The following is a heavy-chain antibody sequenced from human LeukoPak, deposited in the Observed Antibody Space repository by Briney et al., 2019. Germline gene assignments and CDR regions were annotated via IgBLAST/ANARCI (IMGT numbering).Heavy chain of an antibody. D-gene: IGHD2-8*02. Sequence: PGGSLRLSCAASGFSFSNAWMNWVRQAPGKGLEWVGLIKGNTDGGTTDYAAPVKGRFTISRDDSKNTLYLQMNSLKIEDTAVYYCSRTSGGPWVWGQGTMVTVSS. CDR3: SRTSGGPWV. CDR1: GFSFSNAW. J-gene: IGHJ3*01. V-gene: IGHV3-15*01. CDR2: IKGNTDGGTT.